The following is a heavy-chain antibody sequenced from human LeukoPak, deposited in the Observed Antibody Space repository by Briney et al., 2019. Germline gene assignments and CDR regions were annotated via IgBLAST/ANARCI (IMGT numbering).Heavy chain of an antibody. CDR3: AREAVVTADYYYYYGMGV. D-gene: IGHD2-21*02. CDR2: ISGSGGST. Sequence: GGSLRLSCAAPGFTFSSYAMSWVRQAPGKGLEWVSAISGSGGSTYYADSVKGRFTISRDNSKNTLYLQMNSLRAEDTAVYYCAREAVVTADYYYYYGMGVWGQGTTVTVSS. CDR1: GFTFSSYA. V-gene: IGHV3-23*01. J-gene: IGHJ6*02.